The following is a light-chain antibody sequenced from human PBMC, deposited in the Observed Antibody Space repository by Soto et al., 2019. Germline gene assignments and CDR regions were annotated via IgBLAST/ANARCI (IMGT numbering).Light chain of an antibody. CDR1: QRVSNNY. CDR3: QQYGSSPPYT. CDR2: GSS. J-gene: IGKJ2*01. V-gene: IGKV3-20*01. Sequence: EVVLTQSPGTLSLSPGERATLSCRASQRVSNNYCAWYQQKPGQAPRLLIFGSSDRATGIPDRFSGSGSGTDFTLTISRLEPEDFAVYYCQQYGSSPPYTFGQGTKLEIK.